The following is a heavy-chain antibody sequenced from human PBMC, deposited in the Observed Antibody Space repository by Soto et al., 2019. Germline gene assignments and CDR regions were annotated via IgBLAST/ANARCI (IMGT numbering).Heavy chain of an antibody. CDR3: GRHQMATYFDY. V-gene: IGHV5-10-1*01. J-gene: IGHJ4*02. CDR1: GYSLPTYW. CDR2: IDPSDSYT. D-gene: IGHD5-12*01. Sequence: ESLKISCKGSGYSLPTYWISWVRQMPGKSLEWRGRIDPSDSYTNYSPSFQGHVTISVDKYISTAYLQWSSLKASDTAMYHCGRHQMATYFDYWGQGALVTVSS.